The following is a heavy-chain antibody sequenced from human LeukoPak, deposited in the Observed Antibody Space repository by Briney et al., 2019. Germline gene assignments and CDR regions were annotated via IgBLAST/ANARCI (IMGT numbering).Heavy chain of an antibody. J-gene: IGHJ6*02. CDR3: AVGCAHYYYYGMDV. CDR2: INPNSGGT. V-gene: IGHV1-2*02. D-gene: IGHD1-26*01. Sequence: GASVKVSFKASGYSINSYYMHWVRQAPAQGLEWRGGINPNSGGTNYAPKFQGRVTMTRDKSIRPAYLEMSRMRSDDTAVYYCAVGCAHYYYYGMDVWGQGTTVTVSS. CDR1: GYSINSYY.